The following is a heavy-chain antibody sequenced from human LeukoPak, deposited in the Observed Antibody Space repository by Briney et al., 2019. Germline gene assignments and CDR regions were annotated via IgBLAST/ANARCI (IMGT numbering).Heavy chain of an antibody. CDR1: VFTLTRFN. CDR3: ARDLRGDY. J-gene: IGHJ4*02. V-gene: IGHV3-48*02. Sequence: GGSLRLSCAASVFTLTRFNMNWVRQAPRKGVEWVSYISSSSSTIYYADSVKGRFTISRDNAKNSLYLQMNSLRDEDTALYYCARDLRGDYWGQGTPVTVSS. CDR2: ISSSSSTI.